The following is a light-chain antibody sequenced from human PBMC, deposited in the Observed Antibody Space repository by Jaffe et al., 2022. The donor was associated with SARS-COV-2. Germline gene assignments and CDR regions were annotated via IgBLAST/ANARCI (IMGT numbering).Light chain of an antibody. J-gene: IGLJ3*02. CDR3: QSYDSSLRGWV. CDR1: SSNIGAGYD. V-gene: IGLV1-40*01. Sequence: QSVLTQPPSVSGAPGQRVTISCTGNSSNIGAGYDVHWYQQLPETAPKLLISGNSNRPSGVPDRFAGSKSATSASLTISGLQVEDEADYYCQSYDSSLRGWVFGGGTKLTVL. CDR2: GNS.